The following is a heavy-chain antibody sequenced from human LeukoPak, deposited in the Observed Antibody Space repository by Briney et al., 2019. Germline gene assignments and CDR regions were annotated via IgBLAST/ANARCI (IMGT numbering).Heavy chain of an antibody. CDR1: GGTFSSYV. CDR3: AKNGFAASGSEFPGDH. J-gene: IGHJ4*02. V-gene: IGHV1-69*04. CDR2: IIPILGIA. D-gene: IGHD2-21*01. Sequence: SVKVSCKSSGGTFSSYVVIWVRQAPGQGLEWMGRIIPILGIANYAQKSQGRVTITADKSTRTAYMELSSLRSEDTAVYYCAKNGFAASGSEFPGDHWGQGTLVTVSS.